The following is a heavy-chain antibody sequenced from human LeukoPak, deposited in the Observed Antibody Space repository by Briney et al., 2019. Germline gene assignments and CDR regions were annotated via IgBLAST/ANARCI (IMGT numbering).Heavy chain of an antibody. CDR1: GYTFTGYY. Sequence: GASVKVSCKASGYTFTGYYMHWVRQAPGQGLEWMGRINPNSGGTNYAQKFQGRVTMTRDTSTSTAYMELSRLRSDDTAVYYCARVGCSSTSCYGTFDYWGQGTLVTVSS. CDR2: INPNSGGT. V-gene: IGHV1-2*06. J-gene: IGHJ4*02. D-gene: IGHD2-2*01. CDR3: ARVGCSSTSCYGTFDY.